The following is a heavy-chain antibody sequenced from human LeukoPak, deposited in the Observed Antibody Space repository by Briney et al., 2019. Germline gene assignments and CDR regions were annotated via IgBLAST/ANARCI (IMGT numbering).Heavy chain of an antibody. Sequence: GGSLRLSCAASGFTFSNYAIHWVRQAPGKGLEWVAVISYDGSYKDYADSVKGRFSISRDNSKNTLYLQMNSLRDEGTAVYYCAKSYYDSWSGYYTIWDYWGQGTLVTVSS. J-gene: IGHJ4*02. CDR3: AKSYYDSWSGYYTIWDY. V-gene: IGHV3-30*04. CDR2: ISYDGSYK. D-gene: IGHD3-3*01. CDR1: GFTFSNYA.